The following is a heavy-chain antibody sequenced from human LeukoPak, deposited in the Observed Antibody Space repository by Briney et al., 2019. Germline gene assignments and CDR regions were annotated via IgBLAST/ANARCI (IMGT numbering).Heavy chain of an antibody. CDR3: ARASPLYYFDY. D-gene: IGHD3-16*01. Sequence: GGSLRLSCAASGFTFSSYGMHWVRQAPGKGLEWVSGISWNSGSIGYADSVKGRFTISRDNAKNSLYLQMNSLRAEDMALYYCARASPLYYFDYWGQGTLVTVSS. V-gene: IGHV3-9*03. J-gene: IGHJ4*02. CDR1: GFTFSSYG. CDR2: ISWNSGSI.